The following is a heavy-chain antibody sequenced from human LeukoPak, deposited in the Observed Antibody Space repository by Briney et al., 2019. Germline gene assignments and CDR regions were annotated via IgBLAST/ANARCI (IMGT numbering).Heavy chain of an antibody. CDR3: ARGAQRGYSSSWPLLVDY. CDR2: IIPIFGTA. V-gene: IGHV1-69*06. CDR1: GGTFSSYA. J-gene: IGHJ4*02. D-gene: IGHD6-13*01. Sequence: ASVKVSCKASGGTFSSYAISWVRQAAGQGLEWMGRIIPIFGTATYAQKFQGRVTITADKSTSTAYMELSSLRSEDTAVYYCARGAQRGYSSSWPLLVDYWGQGTLVTVSS.